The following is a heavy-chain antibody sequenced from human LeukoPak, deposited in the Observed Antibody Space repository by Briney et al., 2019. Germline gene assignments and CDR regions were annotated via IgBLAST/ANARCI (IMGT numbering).Heavy chain of an antibody. CDR2: IIPIFGTA. CDR1: GYTFTSYA. J-gene: IGHJ5*02. V-gene: IGHV1-69*13. D-gene: IGHD3-3*01. CDR3: ARVHYDFWSGYSKLNWFDP. Sequence: ASVKVSCKASGYTFTSYAMHWVRQAPGQRLEWMGGIIPIFGTANYAQKFQGRVTITADESTSTAYMELSSLRSEDTAVYYCARVHYDFWSGYSKLNWFDPWGQGTPVTVSS.